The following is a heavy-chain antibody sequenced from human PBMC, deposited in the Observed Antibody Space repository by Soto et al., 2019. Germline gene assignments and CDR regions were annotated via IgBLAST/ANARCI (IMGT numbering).Heavy chain of an antibody. J-gene: IGHJ6*03. CDR2: IYYSGST. CDR1: GGSISSYY. CDR3: AREVRGVILGYYYMDV. V-gene: IGHV4-59*01. D-gene: IGHD3-10*01. Sequence: SETLSLTCTVSGGSISSYYWSWIRQPPGKGLEWIGYIYYSGSTNYNPSLKSRVTISVDTSKNQFSLKLSSVTAADTAVYYCAREVRGVILGYYYMDVWGKGTTVTVSS.